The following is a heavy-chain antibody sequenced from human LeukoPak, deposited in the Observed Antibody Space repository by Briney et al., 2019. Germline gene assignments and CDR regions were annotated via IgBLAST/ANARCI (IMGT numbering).Heavy chain of an antibody. CDR3: AELGITMIGGV. Sequence: HAGGSLRLSCAASGFTFRSYWMSWVRQAPGKGLEWVANIKHDESEKNYVDSVKGRFTISRDNAKNSLYLQMNSLRAEDTAVYYCAELGITMIGGVWGKGTTVTISS. V-gene: IGHV3-7*01. J-gene: IGHJ6*04. CDR2: IKHDESEK. D-gene: IGHD3-10*02. CDR1: GFTFRSYW.